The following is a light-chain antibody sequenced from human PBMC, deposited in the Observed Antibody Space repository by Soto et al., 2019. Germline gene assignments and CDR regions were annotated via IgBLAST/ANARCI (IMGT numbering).Light chain of an antibody. V-gene: IGKV3-20*01. CDR1: QSVSSSY. CDR2: GAS. Sequence: EIVLTQSPGTLSLSPGERATLSCRASQSVSSSYLAWYQQKPGQAPRLLIYGASSRATGFPDRFSGSGSGTEFTLTISRLEPEDFAVYYCQQYGSSPWTFGQGTKVQIK. CDR3: QQYGSSPWT. J-gene: IGKJ1*01.